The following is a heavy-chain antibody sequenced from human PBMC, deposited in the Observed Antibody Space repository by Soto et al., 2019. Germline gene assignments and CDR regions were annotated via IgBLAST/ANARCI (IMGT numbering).Heavy chain of an antibody. V-gene: IGHV4-30-2*01. CDR1: GGSISSGGYS. Sequence: QLQLQESASGLVKPSQTLSLTCAVSGGSISSGGYSWNWIRQPPGKGLEWIGYIYPGGSTSYNPSLKRRVTLSIDKSKNQFSLNLNSVTAADTAVYYCAREADVAFQIWGRGTLVTVS. CDR3: AREADVAFQI. CDR2: IYPGGST. J-gene: IGHJ3*02.